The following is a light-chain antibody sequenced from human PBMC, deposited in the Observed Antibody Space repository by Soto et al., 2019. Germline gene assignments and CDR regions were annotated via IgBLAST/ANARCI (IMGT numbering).Light chain of an antibody. CDR3: ASYRSANTTVV. Sequence: QSAMTQPASVSGSPGQSITISCTGTSRDIGNYNYVSWYQHHPGKAPKLMIYEVTSRPSGVSDRFSGSKSGMTASLTISGLQPEDEADYFCASYRSANTTVVFGHGTKVTV. CDR2: EVT. V-gene: IGLV2-14*01. CDR1: SRDIGNYNY. J-gene: IGLJ1*01.